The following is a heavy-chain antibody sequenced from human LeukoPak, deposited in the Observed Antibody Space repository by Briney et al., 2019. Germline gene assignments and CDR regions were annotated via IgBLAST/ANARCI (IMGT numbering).Heavy chain of an antibody. J-gene: IGHJ1*01. CDR1: GGSFSGYY. CDR2: IYYSGST. Sequence: PSETLSLTCAVYGGSFSGYYWSWIRQPPGKGLEWIGYIYYSGSTNYNPSLKSRVTITVDTSKNQFSLKLTSVTAADTAVYYCARHSDDYNFEYVQHWGQGTLVTVSS. CDR3: ARHSDDYNFEYVQH. D-gene: IGHD5-24*01. V-gene: IGHV4-59*08.